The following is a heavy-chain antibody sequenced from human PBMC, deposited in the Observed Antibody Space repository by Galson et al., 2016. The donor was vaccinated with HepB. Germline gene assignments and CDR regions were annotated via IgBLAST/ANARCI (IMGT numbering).Heavy chain of an antibody. V-gene: IGHV3-7*03. Sequence: SLRLSCAASGFSFSNFWMTWVRQAPGKGLEWVANIQEDGSEKTYLDSVKGRFTISRDNARNSLYLQMNSLRAEDTALYYCARAPYYDVVTGPPDAFDVWGQGTMVTVSS. CDR2: IQEDGSEK. CDR3: ARAPYYDVVTGPPDAFDV. J-gene: IGHJ3*01. CDR1: GFSFSNFW. D-gene: IGHD3-9*01.